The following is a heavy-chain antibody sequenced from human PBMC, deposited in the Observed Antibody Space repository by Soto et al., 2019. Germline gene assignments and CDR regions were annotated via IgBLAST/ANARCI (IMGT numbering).Heavy chain of an antibody. J-gene: IGHJ6*02. CDR3: AKDAHSSGWYVGFRYYYYGMDV. CDR2: ISGSGGST. CDR1: GFTFSSYA. V-gene: IGHV3-23*01. D-gene: IGHD6-19*01. Sequence: GGSLRLSCAASGFTFSSYAMSWVRQAPGKGLEWVSAISGSGGSTYYADSVKGRFTISRDNSKNTLYLQMNSLRAEDTAVYYCAKDAHSSGWYVGFRYYYYGMDVWGQGTTVTVSS.